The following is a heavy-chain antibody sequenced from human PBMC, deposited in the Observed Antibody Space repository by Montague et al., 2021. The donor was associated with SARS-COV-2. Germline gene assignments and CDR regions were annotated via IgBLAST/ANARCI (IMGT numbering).Heavy chain of an antibody. CDR3: VRVGVSNWYSFFDY. CDR2: IFNSGST. J-gene: IGHJ4*02. Sequence: SETLSLTCTVSGGSISSYYWSWIRQPPGKGLEWIGYIFNSGSTNYNPSPKSRVTISVDTSKNQHSLRLRSVTAAATAVYYCVRVGVSNWYSFFDYWGQGTLVTVSS. CDR1: GGSISSYY. D-gene: IGHD6-13*01. V-gene: IGHV4-59*01.